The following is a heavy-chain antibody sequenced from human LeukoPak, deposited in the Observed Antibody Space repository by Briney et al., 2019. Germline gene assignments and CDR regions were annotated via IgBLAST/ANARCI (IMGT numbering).Heavy chain of an antibody. V-gene: IGHV6-1*01. Sequence: HSQTLPLTCAISGDSVSSNSAAWNWIRQSPSRGLEWLGRTYYRSKWYNDYAVSVKSRITINPDTSKNQFSLQLNSVTPEDTAVYYCARGIGAAAGTKNKGYWYFDLWGRGTLVTVSS. J-gene: IGHJ2*01. D-gene: IGHD6-13*01. CDR3: ARGIGAAAGTKNKGYWYFDL. CDR1: GDSVSSNSAA. CDR2: TYYRSKWYN.